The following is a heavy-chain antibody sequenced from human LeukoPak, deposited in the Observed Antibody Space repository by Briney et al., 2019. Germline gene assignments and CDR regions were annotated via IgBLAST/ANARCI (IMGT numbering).Heavy chain of an antibody. CDR2: IYYSGST. CDR1: GGSISSSSYY. Sequence: KPSETLSLTCTVSGGSISSSSYYWGWIRQPPGKGLEWIGSIYYSGSTYYNPSLKSRVTISLDTSKNHFSLNLRSMQASDTAVYYCGRGIQSFDPWGQGTLVTVSS. J-gene: IGHJ5*02. CDR3: GRGIQSFDP. V-gene: IGHV4-39*02.